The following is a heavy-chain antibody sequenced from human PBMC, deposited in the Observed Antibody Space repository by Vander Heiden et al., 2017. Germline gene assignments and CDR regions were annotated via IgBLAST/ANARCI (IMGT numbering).Heavy chain of an antibody. D-gene: IGHD2-2*01. J-gene: IGHJ4*02. Sequence: QVQLVEPGGGVVQPGRSLRHSCAASGFTFSGYAMHWVRQAPGKGLEWVAVISYDGSNKYYADSVKGRFTISRDNSKNTLYLQMNSLRAEDTAVYYCASDSQYQLLFDYFDYWGQGTLVTVSS. CDR2: ISYDGSNK. V-gene: IGHV3-30-3*01. CDR3: ASDSQYQLLFDYFDY. CDR1: GFTFSGYA.